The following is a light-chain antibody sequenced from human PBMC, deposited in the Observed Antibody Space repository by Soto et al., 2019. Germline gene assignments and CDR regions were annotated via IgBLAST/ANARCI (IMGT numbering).Light chain of an antibody. CDR3: QQYNDWLT. CDR1: QSVNSN. Sequence: EIVMTQSPATLSVSPGERATLSCRSSQSVNSNLAWYQQKPGQAPRLLIYGASTRATGIPARFSGSGSGTEFTLTISILQSEDFAVYYCQQYNDWLTFGQGTKVEIK. V-gene: IGKV3-15*01. J-gene: IGKJ1*01. CDR2: GAS.